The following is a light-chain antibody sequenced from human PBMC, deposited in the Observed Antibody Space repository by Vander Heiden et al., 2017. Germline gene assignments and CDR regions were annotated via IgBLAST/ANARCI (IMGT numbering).Light chain of an antibody. J-gene: IGLJ2*01. CDR2: DVS. CDR3: SSYTSSSTLV. Sequence: QSALTQPASVSGSPGQSTTISCTGTSSDVGGYKYVSWYQQDPGKAPKLMIYDVSNRPSGVSNRFSGSKSGNTASLTISGLQAEDEADYYCSSYTSSSTLVFGGGTKLTVL. CDR1: SSDVGGYKY. V-gene: IGLV2-14*01.